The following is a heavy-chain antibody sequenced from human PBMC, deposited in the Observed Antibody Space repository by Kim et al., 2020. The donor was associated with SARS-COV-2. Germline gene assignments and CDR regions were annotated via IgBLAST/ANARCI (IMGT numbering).Heavy chain of an antibody. J-gene: IGHJ4*02. V-gene: IGHV3-64D*06. Sequence: GGSLRLSCSASGFTFSSYAMHWVRQAPGKGLEYVSAISSNGGSTYYADSVKGRFTISRDNSKNTLYLQMSSLRAEDTAVYYCVKDLGGTDHYSSGWYYTENRPRFDYWGQGTLVTVSS. CDR3: VKDLGGTDHYSSGWYYTENRPRFDY. D-gene: IGHD6-19*01. CDR2: ISSNGGST. CDR1: GFTFSSYA.